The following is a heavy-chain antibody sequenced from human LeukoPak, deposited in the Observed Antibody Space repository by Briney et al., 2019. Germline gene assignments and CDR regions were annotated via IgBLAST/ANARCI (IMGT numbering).Heavy chain of an antibody. CDR3: ATDYHGYFDY. Sequence: GGSLRLSCAASGFTFSNAWMSWVRQAPGKGLEWVANINQDGGEKYYVDSVKGRFTISRDNAKNSLYLQMNSLRAEDAAVYYCATDYHGYFDYWGQGTLVTVSS. CDR1: GFTFSNAW. CDR2: INQDGGEK. V-gene: IGHV3-7*01. J-gene: IGHJ4*02. D-gene: IGHD1-14*01.